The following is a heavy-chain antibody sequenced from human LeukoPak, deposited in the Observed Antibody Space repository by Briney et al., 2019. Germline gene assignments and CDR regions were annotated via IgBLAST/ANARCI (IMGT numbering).Heavy chain of an antibody. V-gene: IGHV3-48*03. CDR3: ARGAGGPDY. Sequence: PGGPLRLSCAASVFTFSTYEMNWARQAPGKGLEWVSYISSSGSSTHYADLVKGRFTISRDNVKKTLYLQMSSLRGEDTAIYYCARGAGGPDYWGQGTLVTVSS. D-gene: IGHD3-16*01. CDR1: VFTFSTYE. J-gene: IGHJ4*02. CDR2: ISSSGSST.